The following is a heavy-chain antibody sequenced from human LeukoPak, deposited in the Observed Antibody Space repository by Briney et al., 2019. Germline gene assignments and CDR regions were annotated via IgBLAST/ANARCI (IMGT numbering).Heavy chain of an antibody. CDR1: GFSFSDYH. CDR3: AELGITMIGGV. D-gene: IGHD3-10*02. Sequence: GGSLRLSCAASGFSFSDYHMNWVRQAPGKGLEWVSSISSRSRYIYYADSVKGRFTTSRDNTKNSLYLQMNSLRAEDTAVYYCAELGITMIGGVWGKGTTVTISS. CDR2: ISSRSRYI. V-gene: IGHV3-21*01. J-gene: IGHJ6*04.